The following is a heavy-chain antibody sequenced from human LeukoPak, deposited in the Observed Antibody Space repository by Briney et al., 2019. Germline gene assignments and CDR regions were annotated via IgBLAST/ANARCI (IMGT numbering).Heavy chain of an antibody. D-gene: IGHD4-17*01. Sequence: GASVKVSCKASGYTFTSYDINWVRQATGQGLEWMGWMNPNSGNTGYAQKFQGRVTMTRNTSISTAYMELSSLRSEDTAVYYCARPAGFAGTTTLWWFDPWGQGTLVTVPS. CDR2: MNPNSGNT. J-gene: IGHJ5*02. CDR1: GYTFTSYD. V-gene: IGHV1-8*01. CDR3: ARPAGFAGTTTLWWFDP.